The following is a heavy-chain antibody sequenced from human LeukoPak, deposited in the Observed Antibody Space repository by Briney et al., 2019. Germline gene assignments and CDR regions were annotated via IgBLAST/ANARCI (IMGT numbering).Heavy chain of an antibody. V-gene: IGHV3-30*18. Sequence: GRSLRLSCAASGFTFSSYGMHWVRQAPGKGLEWVAVISYDGSNKYYADSAKGRFTISRDNSKNTMYLQMNSLRAEDTAVYYCAKDLWPDSSGWYGLPFDYWGQGTLVTVSS. CDR1: GFTFSSYG. D-gene: IGHD6-19*01. CDR3: AKDLWPDSSGWYGLPFDY. CDR2: ISYDGSNK. J-gene: IGHJ4*02.